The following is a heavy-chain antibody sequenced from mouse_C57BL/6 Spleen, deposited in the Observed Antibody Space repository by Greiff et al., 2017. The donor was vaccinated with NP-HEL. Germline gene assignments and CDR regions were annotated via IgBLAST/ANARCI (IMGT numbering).Heavy chain of an antibody. J-gene: IGHJ3*01. CDR1: GFTFSDYG. Sequence: EVQLVESGGGLVKPGGSLQLSCAASGFTFSDYGMHWVRQAPEKGLEWVAYISSGSSTIYYADTVKGRFTISRDNAKNTLFLQMTSLRSEDTAMYYCARDGSSYRRFAYWGQGTLVTVSA. V-gene: IGHV5-17*01. CDR2: ISSGSSTI. D-gene: IGHD1-1*01. CDR3: ARDGSSYRRFAY.